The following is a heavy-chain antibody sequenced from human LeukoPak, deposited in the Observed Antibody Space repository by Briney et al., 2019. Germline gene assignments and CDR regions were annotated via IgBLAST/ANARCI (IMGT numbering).Heavy chain of an antibody. CDR2: IYYSGST. CDR3: ARQAFSSSLSSFDY. V-gene: IGHV4-59*08. CDR1: GGSITTYY. Sequence: PSETLSLTCTVSGGSITTYYWSWIRQPPGKGLEWIGYIYYSGSTNYNPSLKSRVTISVDTSKNQFSLKLSSVTAADTAVYYYARQAFSSSLSSFDYWGQGTLVTVSS. D-gene: IGHD6-6*01. J-gene: IGHJ4*02.